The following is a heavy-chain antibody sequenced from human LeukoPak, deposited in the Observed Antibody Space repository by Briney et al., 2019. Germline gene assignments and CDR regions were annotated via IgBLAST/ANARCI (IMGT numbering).Heavy chain of an antibody. V-gene: IGHV1-8*03. J-gene: IGHJ3*02. CDR2: MNPNSGNT. CDR1: GYTFTSYD. CDR3: ARGAAAVDAFDI. Sequence: ASVKVSCKASGYTFTSYDINWVRQATGQGLEWMGWMNPNSGNTGYAQKFQGRVTITRNTSISTAYTELSSLRSEDTAVYYCARGAAAVDAFDIWGQGTMVTVSS. D-gene: IGHD2-2*01.